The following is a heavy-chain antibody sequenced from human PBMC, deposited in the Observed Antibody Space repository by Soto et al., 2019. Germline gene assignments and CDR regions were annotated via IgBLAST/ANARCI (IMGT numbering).Heavy chain of an antibody. Sequence: PGGSVRLSCAASGFTFDDYGMSWARQAPGKGLEWVSGINWNGGSTGYADSVKGRFTISRDNAKNSLYLQMNSLRAEDTALYHCARVGHYDFWSGLYFYMDVWGQGTTVTVSS. D-gene: IGHD3-3*01. CDR2: INWNGGST. J-gene: IGHJ6*03. CDR1: GFTFDDYG. CDR3: ARVGHYDFWSGLYFYMDV. V-gene: IGHV3-20*01.